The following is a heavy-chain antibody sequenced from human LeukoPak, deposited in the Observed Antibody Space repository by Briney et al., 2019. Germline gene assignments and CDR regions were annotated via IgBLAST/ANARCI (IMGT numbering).Heavy chain of an antibody. CDR3: AREVGYFDRLNYYYYMDV. CDR1: GYTFTSYC. Sequence: ASVKVSCKASGYTFTSYCISWVRQAPGQGLEWMGWISAYNGNTNYAQKLQGRVTMTTDTSTSTAYMELRSLRSDDTAVYYCAREVGYFDRLNYYYYMDVWGKGTTVTISS. J-gene: IGHJ6*03. V-gene: IGHV1-18*01. D-gene: IGHD3-9*01. CDR2: ISAYNGNT.